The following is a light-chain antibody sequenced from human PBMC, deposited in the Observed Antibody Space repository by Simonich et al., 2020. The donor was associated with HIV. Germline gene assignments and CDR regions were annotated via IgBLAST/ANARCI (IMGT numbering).Light chain of an antibody. CDR2: GTS. V-gene: IGKV3-15*01. J-gene: IGKJ1*01. CDR3: QQYNNWPWT. Sequence: EIVMTQSPGTLSVSPGERTTLSCRASPSVRSNVSWYQQKPGQAPRLLIYGTSTRATGIPARCSSSGSGTDFTLTISSMESEDFAVYHCQQYNNWPWTFGQGTKVEIK. CDR1: PSVRSN.